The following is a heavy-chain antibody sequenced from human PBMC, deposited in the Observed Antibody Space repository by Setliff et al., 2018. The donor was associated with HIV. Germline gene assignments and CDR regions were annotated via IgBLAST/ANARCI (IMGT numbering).Heavy chain of an antibody. J-gene: IGHJ6*03. CDR3: ARAGSFDPYYYMDV. CDR1: GYSFTSYW. Sequence: GESLKTSCKGSGYSFTSYWIGWVRPLPGKGLEWMGIIYPGDYDTRYSQSFQGQVTISTDKSITTAYLQLNSLKASDTAMYYCARAGSFDPYYYMDVWGKGTPVTVSS. CDR2: IYPGDYDT. V-gene: IGHV5-51*01. D-gene: IGHD3-10*01.